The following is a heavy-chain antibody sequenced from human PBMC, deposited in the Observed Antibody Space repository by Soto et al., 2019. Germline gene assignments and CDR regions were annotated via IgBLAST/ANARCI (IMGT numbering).Heavy chain of an antibody. CDR1: GFTFSSYG. CDR2: ISYDGSNK. CDR3: AKDRIDRVVVAPYDY. V-gene: IGHV3-30*18. D-gene: IGHD2-15*01. Sequence: QVQLVESGGGVVQPGRSLRLSCAASGFTFSSYGMHWVRQAPGKGLEWVAVISYDGSNKYYADSVKGRFTISRDNSKHTLYLQMNSLRAEDTAVYYCAKDRIDRVVVAPYDYWGQGTLVTVSS. J-gene: IGHJ4*02.